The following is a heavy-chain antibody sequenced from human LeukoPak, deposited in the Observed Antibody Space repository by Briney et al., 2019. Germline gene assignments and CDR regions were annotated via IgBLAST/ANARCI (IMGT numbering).Heavy chain of an antibody. CDR1: GFTFSNYG. V-gene: IGHV3-33*06. CDR3: AKDPGYGLYYFDY. CDR2: IWYDGRNK. Sequence: GGSLRLSCAASGFTFSNYGMHWVRQAPGKGLEWVAVIWYDGRNKYYADSVKGRFTISRDNSKNTLYLQMNSLRAEDTAVYYCAKDPGYGLYYFDYWGQGTLVTVSS. J-gene: IGHJ4*02. D-gene: IGHD5-18*01.